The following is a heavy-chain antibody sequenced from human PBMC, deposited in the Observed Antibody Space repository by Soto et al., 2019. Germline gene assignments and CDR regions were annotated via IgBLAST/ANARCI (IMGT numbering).Heavy chain of an antibody. CDR1: GGTFSTYA. V-gene: IGHV1-69*05. J-gene: IGHJ4*02. Sequence: QVQLVQSGAEVKKPESSVKVSCKAPGGTFSTYAICWVRQAPGQGLEWMGGIIPMFGTANYAQRCQDRVTITSDESTNTVDMELSSLRSEDTAGYFCASGIQMWLRRINNGYSGWGQGTLVTVSS. D-gene: IGHD5-12*01. CDR2: IIPMFGTA. CDR3: ASGIQMWLRRINNGYSG.